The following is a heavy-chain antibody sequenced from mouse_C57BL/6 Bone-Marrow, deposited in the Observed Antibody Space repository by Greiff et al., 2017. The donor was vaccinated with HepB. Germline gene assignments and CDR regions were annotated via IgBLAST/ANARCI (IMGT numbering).Heavy chain of an antibody. CDR2: INPNNGGT. CDR3: ASKHYYGSYYFDY. J-gene: IGHJ2*01. V-gene: IGHV1-18*01. D-gene: IGHD1-1*01. CDR1: GYTFTDYN. Sequence: EVKLQESGPELVKPGASVKIPCKASGYTFTDYNMDWVKQSHGKSLEWIGDINPNNGGTIYNQKFKGKATLTVDKSSSTAYMELRSLTSEDTAVYYCASKHYYGSYYFDYWGQGTTLTVSS.